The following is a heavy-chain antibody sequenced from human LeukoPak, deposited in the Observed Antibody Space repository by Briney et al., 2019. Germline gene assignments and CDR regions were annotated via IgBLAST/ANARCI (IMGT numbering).Heavy chain of an antibody. CDR1: GYSISSGYY. D-gene: IGHD3-9*01. J-gene: IGHJ4*02. CDR2: IYHSGST. Sequence: SETLSLTCTVSGYSISSGYYWGWIRQPPRKGLEWIGSIYHSGSTYYNPSLKSRVTISVDTSKNQFSLKLSSVTAADTAVYYCARDTTYYDILTGYYCLPDYWGQGTLVTVSS. V-gene: IGHV4-38-2*02. CDR3: ARDTTYYDILTGYYCLPDY.